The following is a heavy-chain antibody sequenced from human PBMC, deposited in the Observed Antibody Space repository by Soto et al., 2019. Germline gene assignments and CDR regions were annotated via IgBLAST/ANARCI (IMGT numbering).Heavy chain of an antibody. Sequence: GXSVKVSCKASGYTFTSYAMHWVRQAPGQRLEWMGWINAGNGNTKYSQKFQGRVTITRDTSASTAYMELSSLRSEDTAVYYCARGVAARLDTFDYWGQGTLVTVSS. CDR3: ARGVAARLDTFDY. D-gene: IGHD6-6*01. J-gene: IGHJ4*02. CDR1: GYTFTSYA. CDR2: INAGNGNT. V-gene: IGHV1-3*01.